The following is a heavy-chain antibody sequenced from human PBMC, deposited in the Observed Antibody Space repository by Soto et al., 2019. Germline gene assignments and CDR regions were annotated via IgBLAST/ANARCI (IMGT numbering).Heavy chain of an antibody. CDR2: ISYDGSNK. D-gene: IGHD6-6*01. CDR3: AKAHLVAARQSDYFDY. V-gene: IGHV3-30*18. Sequence: PGGSLRLSCAASGFTFSSYGMHWVRQAPGKGLEWVAVISYDGSNKYYADSVKGRFTISRDNSKNTLYLQMNSLRAEDTAVYYCAKAHLVAARQSDYFDYWGQGTLVTVSS. CDR1: GFTFSSYG. J-gene: IGHJ4*02.